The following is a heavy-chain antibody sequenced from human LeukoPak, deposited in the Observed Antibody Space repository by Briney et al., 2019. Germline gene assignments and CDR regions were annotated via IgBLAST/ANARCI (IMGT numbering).Heavy chain of an antibody. CDR1: GGSISSHY. CDR2: MHYSGST. J-gene: IGHJ4*02. D-gene: IGHD2-2*01. Sequence: SETLSLTCTVSGGSISSHYWSWIRQAPGKGLEWIGYMHYSGSTNYNPSLKSRVTMSVDTSKNQFSLKLSSVTAADTAVYYCASLYCSSTSCYLDYWGQGTLVTVSS. V-gene: IGHV4-59*11. CDR3: ASLYCSSTSCYLDY.